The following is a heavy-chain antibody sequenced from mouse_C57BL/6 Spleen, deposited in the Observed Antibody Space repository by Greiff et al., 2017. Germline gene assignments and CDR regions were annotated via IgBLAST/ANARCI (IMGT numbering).Heavy chain of an antibody. D-gene: IGHD2-2*01. CDR2: IGPGSGST. V-gene: IGHV1-77*01. Sequence: VKLQQSGAELVKPGASVKISCKASGYTFTDYYINWVKQRPGQGLEWIGKIGPGSGSTYYNEKFKGKATLTADKSSSTAYMQLSSLTSEDSAVYFCAREREIYYGYEGGFDYWGQGTTLTVSS. CDR3: AREREIYYGYEGGFDY. J-gene: IGHJ2*01. CDR1: GYTFTDYY.